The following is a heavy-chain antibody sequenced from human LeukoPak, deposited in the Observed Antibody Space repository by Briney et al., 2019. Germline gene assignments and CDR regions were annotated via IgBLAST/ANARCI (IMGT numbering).Heavy chain of an antibody. J-gene: IGHJ4*02. D-gene: IGHD1-1*01. CDR3: ARPVQEWPLDY. CDR1: GFTFSSFW. V-gene: IGHV3-7*01. CDR2: IKQDGSEK. Sequence: LGGSLRLSCAASGFTFSSFWMSWVRQAPGKGLEWVATIKQDGSEKYYVDSVKGRFTISRDNAKNSLYLQMNSLRAEDTAVYYCARPVQEWPLDYWGQGTLVTVSS.